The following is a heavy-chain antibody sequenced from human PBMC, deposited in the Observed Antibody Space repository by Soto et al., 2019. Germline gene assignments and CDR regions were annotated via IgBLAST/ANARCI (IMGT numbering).Heavy chain of an antibody. D-gene: IGHD2-15*01. J-gene: IGHJ4*02. CDR2: INAGNGNT. CDR3: ARAQETLTSVILVVGAAKY. V-gene: IGHV1-3*01. Sequence: ASVKVSCKASGYTFTSYAMHWVRQAPGQRLEWMGWINAGNGNTKYSQKFQGRVTITRDTSASTAYMELSSLRSEDTAVYYCARAQETLTSVILVVGAAKYRGQGTLVTGSS. CDR1: GYTFTSYA.